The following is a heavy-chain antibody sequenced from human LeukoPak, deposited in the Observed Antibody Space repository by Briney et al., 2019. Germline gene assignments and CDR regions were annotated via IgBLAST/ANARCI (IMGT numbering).Heavy chain of an antibody. CDR1: GYTFTSYD. V-gene: IGHV1-8*01. Sequence: ASVKVSCKASGYTFTSYDINWVRQATGQGLEWMGWMNPNSGNTGYAQKFQGRVTMTRNTSISTAYMELSSLRSEDTAVYYCARAHLGYSSSWYGGADYYFDYWVQGTLVTVSS. CDR3: ARAHLGYSSSWYGGADYYFDY. J-gene: IGHJ4*02. CDR2: MNPNSGNT. D-gene: IGHD6-13*01.